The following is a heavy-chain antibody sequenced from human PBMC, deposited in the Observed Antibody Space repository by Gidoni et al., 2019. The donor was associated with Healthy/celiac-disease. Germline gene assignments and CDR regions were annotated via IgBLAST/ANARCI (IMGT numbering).Heavy chain of an antibody. J-gene: IGHJ6*02. D-gene: IGHD3-9*01. CDR2: ISYDGSNK. V-gene: IGHV3-30*18. CDR3: AKTINFDWCTPPDYYYYGMDV. CDR1: GFPFSSYG. Sequence: QVQLVESGGGVVQPGRSLRLPCAASGFPFSSYGLHWVRQAPGKGLEWVAVISYDGSNKYYADSVKGRFTISRDNSKNTLYLQMNSLRTEDTAVYYCAKTINFDWCTPPDYYYYGMDVWGQGTTVTVSS.